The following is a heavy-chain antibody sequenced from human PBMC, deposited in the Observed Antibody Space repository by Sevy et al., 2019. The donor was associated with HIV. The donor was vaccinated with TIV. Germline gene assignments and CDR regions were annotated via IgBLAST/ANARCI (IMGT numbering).Heavy chain of an antibody. V-gene: IGHV3-30*04. Sequence: GVSLRLSCAASGFTFSSYAMHWVRQAPGKGLEWVAVISYDGSNKYYADSVKGRFTISRDNSKNTLYLQMNSLRAEDTAVYYCAREGGYCSSTSCYTAFGYWGQGTLVTVSS. CDR1: GFTFSSYA. CDR3: AREGGYCSSTSCYTAFGY. D-gene: IGHD2-2*02. J-gene: IGHJ4*02. CDR2: ISYDGSNK.